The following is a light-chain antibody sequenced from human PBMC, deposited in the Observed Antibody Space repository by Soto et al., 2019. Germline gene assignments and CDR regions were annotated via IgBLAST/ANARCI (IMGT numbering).Light chain of an antibody. CDR2: GTS. CDR3: QQFGTSPRT. CDR1: QSISSSY. V-gene: IGKV3-20*01. Sequence: EIVLTQSPGTLSLSPGERATLSCRASQSISSSYLAWYQQKPGQSPRLLIYGTSSRATGIPDRFSGSGSGTDFTLTIGRLEPEDSAVYYCQQFGTSPRTFGQGTKVEIK. J-gene: IGKJ1*01.